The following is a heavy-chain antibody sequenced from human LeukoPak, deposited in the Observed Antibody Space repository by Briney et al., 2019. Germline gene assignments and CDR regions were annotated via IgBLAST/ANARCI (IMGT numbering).Heavy chain of an antibody. D-gene: IGHD3-9*01. J-gene: IGHJ4*02. Sequence: SETLSLTCAVSGVSISSSEWWIWVRQPPGQGLEWIGEIHRDGRTRYNPSLQTRVTMSIDYSKNQISLEVTSVTAADTAIYYCGKTDIYFNPIDYWGPGSLATVSS. CDR1: GVSISSSEW. CDR3: GKTDIYFNPIDY. V-gene: IGHV4-4*02. CDR2: IHRDGRT.